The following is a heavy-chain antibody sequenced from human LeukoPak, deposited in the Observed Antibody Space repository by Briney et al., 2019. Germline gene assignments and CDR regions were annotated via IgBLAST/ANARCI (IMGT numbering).Heavy chain of an antibody. CDR1: GYTFTSYC. Sequence: ASVKVSCKASGYTFTSYCMHWVRQAPGQGLEWMGIINPSGGSTSYAQKFQGRVTMTRDTSTSTVYMELSSLRSEDTAVYYCASEFTGWFDPWGQGTLVTVSS. J-gene: IGHJ5*02. V-gene: IGHV1-46*01. CDR3: ASEFTGWFDP. D-gene: IGHD2-8*02. CDR2: INPSGGST.